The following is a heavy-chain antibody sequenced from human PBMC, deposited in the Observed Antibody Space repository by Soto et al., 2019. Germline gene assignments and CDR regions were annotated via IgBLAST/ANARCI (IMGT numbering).Heavy chain of an antibody. J-gene: IGHJ4*02. D-gene: IGHD3-9*01. CDR3: ARDLTPYDILTGYIDY. Sequence: GGSLRLSCAASGFTFSSYWMSWVRQAPGKGLEWVANIKQDGSEKYYVDSVKGRFTISRDNAKNSLYLQMNSLRAEDTAVYYCARDLTPYDILTGYIDYWGQGXLVTVYS. V-gene: IGHV3-7*01. CDR2: IKQDGSEK. CDR1: GFTFSSYW.